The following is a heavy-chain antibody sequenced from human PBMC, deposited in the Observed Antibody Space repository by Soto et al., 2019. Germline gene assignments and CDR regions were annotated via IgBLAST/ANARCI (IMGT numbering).Heavy chain of an antibody. D-gene: IGHD3-3*01. J-gene: IGHJ5*02. CDR1: GGTISGYY. CDR2: IYSSGST. Sequence: QVQLQESGPGLVKPSETLSLNCTVTGGTISGYYWTWIRQSAGGGLEWIGRIYSSGSTNYNPSLKSRVTISLDPSMNHFSLRLSSVTAADTAVYYCARGQRFSDWFDPWGQGTLVTVSS. V-gene: IGHV4-4*07. CDR3: ARGQRFSDWFDP.